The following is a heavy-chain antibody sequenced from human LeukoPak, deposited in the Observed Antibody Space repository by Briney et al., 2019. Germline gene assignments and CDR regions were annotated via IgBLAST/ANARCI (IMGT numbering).Heavy chain of an antibody. J-gene: IGHJ3*02. CDR2: IYTSGST. D-gene: IGHD3-9*01. CDR3: ARYHFDWLNAFDI. Sequence: SETLSLTCTVSGGSISSGSYYWSWIRQPAGKGLEWIGRIYTSGSTNYNPSLKSRVTMSVDTSKNQFSLKLSSVTAADTAVYYCARYHFDWLNAFDIWGQGTMVTVSS. V-gene: IGHV4-61*02. CDR1: GGSISSGSYY.